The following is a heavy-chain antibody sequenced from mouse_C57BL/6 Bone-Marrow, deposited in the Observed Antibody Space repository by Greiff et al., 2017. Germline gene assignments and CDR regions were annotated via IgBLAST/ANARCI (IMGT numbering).Heavy chain of an antibody. CDR3: ASEPIYYDYDY. V-gene: IGHV1-42*01. D-gene: IGHD2-4*01. J-gene: IGHJ2*01. CDR1: GYSFTGYY. CDR2: INPSTGGT. Sequence: VQLQQSGPELVKPGASVKISCKASGYSFTGYYMNWVKQSPEKSLEWIGEINPSTGGTTYNQKFKAKATLTVDKSSSTAYMQLKSLTSEDSAVYYCASEPIYYDYDYWGQGTTLTVSS.